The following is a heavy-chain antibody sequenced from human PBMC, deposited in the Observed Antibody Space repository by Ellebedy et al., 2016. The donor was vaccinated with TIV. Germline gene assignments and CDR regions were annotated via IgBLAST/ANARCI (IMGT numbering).Heavy chain of an antibody. Sequence: LRLSCTVSGGSISSGDSYWSWIRQPPGKGLEWIGYIYYSGSTYYNPSLKSRVTISVDTSKNQFSLKLSSVTAADTAVYYCARRPGGVTRGGRDLLVYWGQGTLVTVSS. D-gene: IGHD2-21*02. CDR1: GGSISSGDSY. V-gene: IGHV4-30-4*08. CDR2: IYYSGST. J-gene: IGHJ4*02. CDR3: ARRPGGVTRGGRDLLVY.